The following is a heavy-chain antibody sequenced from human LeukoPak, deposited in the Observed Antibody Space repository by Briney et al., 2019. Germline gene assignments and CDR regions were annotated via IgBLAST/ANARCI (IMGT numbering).Heavy chain of an antibody. Sequence: GGSLRLSCAASGFTFDDYGMSWVRQGPGKGLEWVSGINWNGGSIGYVDSVKGRFTISRDNAKNSLYLQMNSLRAEDTALYYCARDPTEGFEELLSPPDYWGQGTLVTVSS. V-gene: IGHV3-20*04. CDR3: ARDPTEGFEELLSPPDY. CDR2: INWNGGSI. J-gene: IGHJ4*02. CDR1: GFTFDDYG. D-gene: IGHD3-10*01.